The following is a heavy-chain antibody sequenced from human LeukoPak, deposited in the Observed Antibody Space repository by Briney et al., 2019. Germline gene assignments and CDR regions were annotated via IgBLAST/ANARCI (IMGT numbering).Heavy chain of an antibody. D-gene: IGHD3-22*01. Sequence: PSETLSLTCTVSGGSISSSSYYWGWIRQPPGKGLEWIGSIYYSGSTYYNPSLKSRVTISVDTSKNQSSLKLSSVTAADTAVYYCARHGDDTEEYYFDYWGQGTLVTVSS. CDR1: GGSISSSSYY. CDR3: ARHGDDTEEYYFDY. CDR2: IYYSGST. J-gene: IGHJ4*02. V-gene: IGHV4-39*01.